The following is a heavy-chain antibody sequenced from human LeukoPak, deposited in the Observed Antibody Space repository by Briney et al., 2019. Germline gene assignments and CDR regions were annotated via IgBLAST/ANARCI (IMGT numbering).Heavy chain of an antibody. CDR3: ARDQEGFDY. CDR2: IYPRDGST. J-gene: IGHJ4*02. Sequence: ASVKVSCKASGYTFTSNYMHWVRQAPGQGLEWMGMIYPRDGSTSYAQKFQGRVTVTRDRSTSTVHMELSGLRSEDTAVYYCARDQEGFDYWGQGTLVTVSS. CDR1: GYTFTSNY. V-gene: IGHV1-46*01.